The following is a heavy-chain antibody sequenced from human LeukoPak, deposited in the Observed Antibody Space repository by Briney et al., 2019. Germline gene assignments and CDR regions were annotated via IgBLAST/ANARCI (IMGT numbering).Heavy chain of an antibody. V-gene: IGHV5-51*01. CDR2: IYPGDSDT. Sequence: GESLKISCKGSGCSFTSYWIGWVRQMPGKGLEWMGIIYPGDSDTRYSPSFQGQVTISADKSISTAYLQWSSLKASDTAMYYCARRSSPGDYGDYEDAFDIWGQGTMVTVSS. D-gene: IGHD4-17*01. CDR3: ARRSSPGDYGDYEDAFDI. J-gene: IGHJ3*02. CDR1: GCSFTSYW.